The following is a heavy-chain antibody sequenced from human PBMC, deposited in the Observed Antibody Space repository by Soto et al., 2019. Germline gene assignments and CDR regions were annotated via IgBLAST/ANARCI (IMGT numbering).Heavy chain of an antibody. CDR1: AGTFMSYA. J-gene: IGHJ6*02. CDR3: ARARGDFWSGYSLNYGMDV. D-gene: IGHD3-3*01. CDR2: IIPIFGTA. V-gene: IGHV1-69*13. Sequence: SGQVSCKASAGTFMSYAISWVRQAPGQGLEWMGGIIPIFGTANYAQNFQGRVTITADESTSTAYMELSSLRSEDTAVYYCARARGDFWSGYSLNYGMDVWGQGTTVTVSS.